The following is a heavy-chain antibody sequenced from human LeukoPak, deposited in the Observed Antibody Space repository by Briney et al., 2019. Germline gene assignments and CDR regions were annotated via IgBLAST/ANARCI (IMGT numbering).Heavy chain of an antibody. CDR3: AKERDYDSSGYLLTD. CDR2: ISGSGGRT. D-gene: IGHD3-22*01. Sequence: HTGGSLRLSCAASGFTFSSYAMSWVRQAPGKGLEWVSAISGSGGRTYYADSVKGRFTISRDNSKNTLYLQMNSLRAEDTAVYYCAKERDYDSSGYLLTDWGQGTLVTVSS. CDR1: GFTFSSYA. V-gene: IGHV3-23*01. J-gene: IGHJ4*02.